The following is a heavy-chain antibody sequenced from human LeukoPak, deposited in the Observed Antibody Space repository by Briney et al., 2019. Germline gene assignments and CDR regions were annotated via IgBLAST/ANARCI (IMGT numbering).Heavy chain of an antibody. Sequence: SVKVSCKASGGTFSSYAISWVRQAPGQGLEWMGRIIPILGIANYAQKFQGRVTITADKSTSTAYMELSSLSSEDTAVYYCASIVGATRGSAFDIWGQGTMVTVSS. CDR2: IIPILGIA. CDR3: ASIVGATRGSAFDI. V-gene: IGHV1-69*04. D-gene: IGHD1-26*01. J-gene: IGHJ3*02. CDR1: GGTFSSYA.